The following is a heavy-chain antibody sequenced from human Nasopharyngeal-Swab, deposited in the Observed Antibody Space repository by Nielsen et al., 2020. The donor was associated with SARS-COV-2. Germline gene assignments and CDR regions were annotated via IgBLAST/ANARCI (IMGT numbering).Heavy chain of an antibody. CDR2: ISGSGDNT. V-gene: IGHV3-23*01. J-gene: IGHJ4*02. Sequence: GESLKISCVASGFTYSTYAMSWVRLAPGKGLEWVSGISGSGDNTYYADSVMGRFTISGDNAMETLYLQMNSLRLDDTAVYYCAKGVGYGDTGCFDEWGQGTLVTASS. CDR1: GFTYSTYA. D-gene: IGHD4-17*01. CDR3: AKGVGYGDTGCFDE.